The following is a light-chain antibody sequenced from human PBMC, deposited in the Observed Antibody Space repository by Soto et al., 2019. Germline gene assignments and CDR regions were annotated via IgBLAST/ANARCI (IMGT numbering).Light chain of an antibody. J-gene: IGKJ1*01. CDR2: DAS. CDR1: QSISSW. V-gene: IGKV1-5*01. Sequence: DIQMTQSPSTLSASVGDRVTITCRASQSISSWLAWYQQKPGKAPKLLIYDASSLESGVPSRFSGSGSGTDFTLTISSLQPEDFATYYSQQSHSTSWTFGQGTKVDIK. CDR3: QQSHSTSWT.